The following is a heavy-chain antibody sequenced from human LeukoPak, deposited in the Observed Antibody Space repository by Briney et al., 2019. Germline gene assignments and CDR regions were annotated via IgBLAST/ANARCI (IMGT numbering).Heavy chain of an antibody. Sequence: SETLSLTCAVYGGSFSGYYWSWIRQPPGKGLEWIGEINHSGSTNYNPSLKSRVTISVDTSKNQFSLKLSSVTAADTAVYYCAKGGVYVVPGFHGGNYFDYWGQGTLVTVSS. V-gene: IGHV4-34*01. D-gene: IGHD2-2*01. CDR1: GGSFSGYY. J-gene: IGHJ4*02. CDR2: INHSGST. CDR3: AKGGVYVVPGFHGGNYFDY.